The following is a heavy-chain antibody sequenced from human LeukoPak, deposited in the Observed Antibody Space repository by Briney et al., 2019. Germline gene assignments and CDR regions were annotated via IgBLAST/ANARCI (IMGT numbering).Heavy chain of an antibody. CDR2: ISGSNSYI. CDR3: ARALTTLTYEGY. CDR1: GFTFSSYT. V-gene: IGHV3-21*01. Sequence: GGSLRLSCAASGFTFSSYTMHWIRQAPGKGLEWVSSISGSNSYIFYADSVKGRFTISRDNAKDSLYLQMNSLRAEDTAVYYCARALTTLTYEGYWGQGTLVTVSS. J-gene: IGHJ4*02. D-gene: IGHD1-1*01.